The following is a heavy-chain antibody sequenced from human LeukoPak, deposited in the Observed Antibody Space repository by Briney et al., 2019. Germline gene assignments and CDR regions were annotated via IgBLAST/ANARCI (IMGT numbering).Heavy chain of an antibody. CDR2: INPNSGGT. Sequence: GASVKVSCMASGYTFTGYYMHWVRQAPGQGLEWMGWINPNSGGTNYAQKFQGRVTMTRDTSISTAYMELSRLRSDDTAVYYCARDASGDNWFDPWGQGTLVTVSS. J-gene: IGHJ5*02. V-gene: IGHV1-2*02. D-gene: IGHD2-15*01. CDR3: ARDASGDNWFDP. CDR1: GYTFTGYY.